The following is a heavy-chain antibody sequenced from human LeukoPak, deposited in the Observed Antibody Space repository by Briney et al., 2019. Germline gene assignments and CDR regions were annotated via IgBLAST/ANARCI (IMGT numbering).Heavy chain of an antibody. V-gene: IGHV3-53*01. D-gene: IGHD3-10*01. J-gene: IGHJ4*02. CDR3: ARDQGNYYGSGSYDY. CDR1: GFTVSSNY. Sequence: PGGSLRLSCAASGFTVSSNYVSWVRQAPGKGLEWVSVIYSGGSTYYADSVKGRFTISRDNAKNPPYLQMNSLRAEDTAVYYCARDQGNYYGSGSYDYWGQGTLVTVSS. CDR2: IYSGGST.